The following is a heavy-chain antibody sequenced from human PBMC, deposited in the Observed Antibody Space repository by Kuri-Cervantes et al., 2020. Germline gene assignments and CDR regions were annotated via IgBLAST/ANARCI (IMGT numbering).Heavy chain of an antibody. CDR1: GYPIKSGYY. Sequence: GSLRLSCAVTGYPIKSGYYWGWGRQPPGQGLEWIGSIYQTGTTYYKPPLRSRVAISIDTSKTQFSLQLKSVNPEATAVYYCARDGTDTSTWDNWFDPWGQGTRVTVSS. CDR3: ARDGTDTSTWDNWFDP. J-gene: IGHJ5*02. D-gene: IGHD1-1*01. V-gene: IGHV4-38-2*02. CDR2: IYQTGTT.